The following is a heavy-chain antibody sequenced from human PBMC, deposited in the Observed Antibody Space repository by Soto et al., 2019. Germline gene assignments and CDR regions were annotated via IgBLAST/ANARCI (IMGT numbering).Heavy chain of an antibody. CDR3: ATTGRVDLDAFDI. CDR1: GFTFSSYA. J-gene: IGHJ3*02. CDR2: ISYDGSNK. V-gene: IGHV3-30-3*01. Sequence: ESGGGVVQPGRSLRLSCAASGFTFSSYAMHWVRQAPGKGLEWVAVISYDGSNKYYADSVKGRFTISRDNSKNTLYLQMNSLRAEDTAVYYCATTGRVDLDAFDIWGQGTMVTVSS. D-gene: IGHD3-3*01.